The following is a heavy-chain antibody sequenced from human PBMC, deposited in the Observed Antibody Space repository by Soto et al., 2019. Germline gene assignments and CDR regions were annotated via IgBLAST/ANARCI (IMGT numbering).Heavy chain of an antibody. CDR1: GGSISSYY. Sequence: SETLSLTCTVSGGSISSYYWSWIRQPPGKGLEWIGYIYYSGSTNYNPSLKSRVTISVDTSKNQFSLKLSSVTAADTAVYYCARASLTYYYDSSGSPEFDYWGQGTLVTVSS. J-gene: IGHJ4*02. CDR2: IYYSGST. CDR3: ARASLTYYYDSSGSPEFDY. V-gene: IGHV4-59*01. D-gene: IGHD3-22*01.